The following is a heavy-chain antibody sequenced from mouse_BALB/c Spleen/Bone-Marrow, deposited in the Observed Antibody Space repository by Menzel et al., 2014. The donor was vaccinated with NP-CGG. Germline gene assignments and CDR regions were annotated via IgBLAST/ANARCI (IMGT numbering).Heavy chain of an antibody. Sequence: QVQLKQSGPGLVAPSQSLSIPCTVSGFSLTSYGVHWVRQPPGKGLEWLGVIWAGGSTNYNSALMSRLSISKDNSKGQVFLKMNSLQTDDTAMYYCAREAMDYWGQGTSVTVSS. V-gene: IGHV2-9*02. CDR2: IWAGGST. J-gene: IGHJ4*01. CDR3: AREAMDY. CDR1: GFSLTSYG.